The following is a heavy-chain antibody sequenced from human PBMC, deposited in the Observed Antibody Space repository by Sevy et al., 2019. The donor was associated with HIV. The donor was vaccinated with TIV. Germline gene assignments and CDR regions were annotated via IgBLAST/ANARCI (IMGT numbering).Heavy chain of an antibody. J-gene: IGHJ5*02. V-gene: IGHV3-23*01. CDR3: AKDGGSRNKLGDWFDP. CDR1: GFTFNIYA. D-gene: IGHD3-16*01. CDR2: IGGGDT. Sequence: GGSLRLSCATSGFTFNIYAMSWVRQAPGKGLEWVSTIGGGDTYYADSVKGRFTISRDDSKSAVYLQKNSLRADDTAVYYCAKDGGSRNKLGDWFDPLGPGNPGHRLL.